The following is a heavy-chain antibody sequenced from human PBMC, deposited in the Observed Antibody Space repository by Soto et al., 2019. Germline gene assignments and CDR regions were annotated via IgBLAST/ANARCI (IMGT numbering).Heavy chain of an antibody. CDR3: ARVGIAAAGTCFDY. V-gene: IGHV1-69*13. CDR2: IIPIFGTA. J-gene: IGHJ4*02. Sequence: ASVKVSCKASGGTFSSYAISWVRQAPGQGLEWMGGIIPIFGTANYAQKFQGRVTITADESTSTAYMELSSLRSEDTAVYYCARVGIAAAGTCFDYWGQGTLVTVSS. CDR1: GGTFSSYA. D-gene: IGHD6-13*01.